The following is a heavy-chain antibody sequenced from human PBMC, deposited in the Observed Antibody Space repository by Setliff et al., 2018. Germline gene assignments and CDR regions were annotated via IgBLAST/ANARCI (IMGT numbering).Heavy chain of an antibody. Sequence: GASVKVSCKASGYTFTSYLIHWVRQDPGQGLEWMGIIDPSGGSSTYAQKFQGWVTMTRDTSISTAYMELSRLRSDDTAVYYCARGGYSGSYDFDYWGQGTLVTVSS. J-gene: IGHJ4*02. CDR1: GYTFTSYL. V-gene: IGHV1-46*01. CDR3: ARGGYSGSYDFDY. D-gene: IGHD1-26*01. CDR2: IDPSGGSS.